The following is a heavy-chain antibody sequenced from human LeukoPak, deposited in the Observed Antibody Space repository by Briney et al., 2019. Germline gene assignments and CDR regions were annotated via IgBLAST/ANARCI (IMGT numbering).Heavy chain of an antibody. D-gene: IGHD3-22*01. V-gene: IGHV3-30-3*01. CDR3: ARDYDSSGYYY. CDR1: GFTFSSYA. Sequence: EGSLRLSCAASGFTFSSYAMHWVRQAPGKGLEWVAVISYDGSNKYYADSVKGRFTISRDNSKNTLYLQMNSLRAEDTAVYYCARDYDSSGYYYWGQGTLVTVSS. J-gene: IGHJ4*02. CDR2: ISYDGSNK.